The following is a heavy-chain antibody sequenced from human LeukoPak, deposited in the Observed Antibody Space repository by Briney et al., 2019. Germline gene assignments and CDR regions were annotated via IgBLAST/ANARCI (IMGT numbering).Heavy chain of an antibody. D-gene: IGHD3-9*01. CDR3: TKGRYFGGPN. CDR1: GFTFSTYD. V-gene: IGHV3-23*01. CDR2: ISGDNGEK. Sequence: GGSLRLFCAPSGFTFSTYDMNWVRQAPGKGLEGVSAISGDNGEKYYADSVKGRFTISRDISKNTLYLQMSTLRAGDTPIFYCTKGRYFGGPNWGPGTLVSVSS. J-gene: IGHJ4*02.